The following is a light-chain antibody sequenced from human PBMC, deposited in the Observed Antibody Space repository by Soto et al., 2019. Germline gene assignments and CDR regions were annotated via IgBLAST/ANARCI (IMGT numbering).Light chain of an antibody. J-gene: IGKJ1*01. CDR3: QQYGSTTVT. Sequence: EIVLTQSPGTRSLSPGDRATLSCRASQSVSSSFFAWYQQKPGQAPRLLLYGASPRATGFPDLFSGSGSGTEFTRTTSKPEPEDFAVDYCQQYGSTTVTFGQGTKVDIK. CDR1: QSVSSSF. CDR2: GAS. V-gene: IGKV3-20*01.